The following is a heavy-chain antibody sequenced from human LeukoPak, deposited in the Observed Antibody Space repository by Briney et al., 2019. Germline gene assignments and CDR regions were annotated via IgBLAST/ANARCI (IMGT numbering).Heavy chain of an antibody. CDR2: ISAYNGNT. CDR3: ARFGYDFWSGYYQADAFDI. D-gene: IGHD3-3*01. CDR1: GYTFTSYG. V-gene: IGHV1-18*01. Sequence: ASVKVSCKASGYTFTSYGISWVRQAPGQGLEWMGWISAYNGNTNYAQKLQGRVTMTTDTSTSTAYMELRSLRSDDTAVYYCARFGYDFWSGYYQADAFDIWGQGTMVTVSS. J-gene: IGHJ3*02.